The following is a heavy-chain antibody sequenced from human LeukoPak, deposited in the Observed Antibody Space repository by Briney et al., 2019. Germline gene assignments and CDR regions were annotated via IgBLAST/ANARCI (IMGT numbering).Heavy chain of an antibody. CDR2: IKQDASEK. CDR3: ARVGSMATALPVY. Sequence: SGGSLRLSCAASGFTFSNFWMTWVRQARGKGLEWVANIKQDASEKYYLDSVKGRFTISRDNAKNSLYLQMNSLRAEDTAVYYCARVGSMATALPVYWGQGTLVTVSS. J-gene: IGHJ4*02. D-gene: IGHD5-24*01. V-gene: IGHV3-7*05. CDR1: GFTFSNFW.